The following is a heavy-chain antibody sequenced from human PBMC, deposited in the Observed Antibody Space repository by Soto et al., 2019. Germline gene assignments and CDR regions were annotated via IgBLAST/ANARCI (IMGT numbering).Heavy chain of an antibody. CDR2: IYDTGISGYTPST. CDR1: GGSITPSY. Sequence: SETLSLTCTVSGGSITPSYWSWIRRPPGKGLEWIAYIYDTGISGYTPSTSYNPSLKSRVTMSVDTSKSQFSLKLTSVTAADTAVYYSARGEDAFFYYGLDVWGQGIKVTVSS. J-gene: IGHJ6*02. V-gene: IGHV4-59*01. CDR3: ARGEDAFFYYGLDV.